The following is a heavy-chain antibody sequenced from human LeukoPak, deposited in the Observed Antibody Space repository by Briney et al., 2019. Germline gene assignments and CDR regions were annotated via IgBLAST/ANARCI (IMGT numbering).Heavy chain of an antibody. J-gene: IGHJ4*02. CDR1: GYSFNTYW. V-gene: IGHV5-51*01. CDR2: ICPGDSDT. Sequence: GESLKISCRGSGYSFNTYWIGWVRKMPGKGLEYMGIICPGDSDTRYSQSFQGQVTISADKSITTAYLQWSSLKASDTAMYYCARHTTVGGSLRFDYWGQGTLVSVSS. CDR3: ARHTTVGGSLRFDY. D-gene: IGHD4-23*01.